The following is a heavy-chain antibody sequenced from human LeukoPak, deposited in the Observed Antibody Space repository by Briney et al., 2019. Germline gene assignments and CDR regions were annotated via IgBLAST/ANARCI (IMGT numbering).Heavy chain of an antibody. D-gene: IGHD5-18*01. J-gene: IGHJ4*02. V-gene: IGHV4-59*01. CDR3: ARSVDTTMVDY. Sequence: PSETLSLTCTVSGGSISSYYWIWIRQPPGKGLEWIGYIYYSGSTKYNPSLKSRVTISVDTSKNQFSLRLSSVTAADTAVYYCARSVDTTMVDYWGQRTLVTFSS. CDR2: IYYSGST. CDR1: GGSISSYY.